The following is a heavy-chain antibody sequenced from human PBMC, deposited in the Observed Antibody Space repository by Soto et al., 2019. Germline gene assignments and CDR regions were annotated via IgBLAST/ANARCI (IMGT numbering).Heavy chain of an antibody. J-gene: IGHJ6*02. Sequence: ASVKVSCKTSGYTFTNYGISWVRQAPGQGLEWMGWISAHTGNTNYAQKFQGRVTMTTDTSTSTAYMELRSLRSDDTAVYYCARVLGYNSSWWRHTAFDVWGQGTTVTVSS. CDR2: ISAHTGNT. CDR1: GYTFTNYG. D-gene: IGHD6-13*01. V-gene: IGHV1-18*01. CDR3: ARVLGYNSSWWRHTAFDV.